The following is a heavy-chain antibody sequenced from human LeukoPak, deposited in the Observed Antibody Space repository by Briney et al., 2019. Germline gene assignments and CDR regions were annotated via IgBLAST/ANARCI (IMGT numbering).Heavy chain of an antibody. CDR2: ISGSGGST. CDR3: AKDLREYYDFWSGFVFDY. J-gene: IGHJ4*02. V-gene: IGHV3-23*01. CDR1: GFTFSSYA. D-gene: IGHD3-3*01. Sequence: GGSLRLSCAASGFTFSSYAMSWVRQAPGKGLEWVSAISGSGGSTYYADSVKGRFTISRDNSKNTLYLQMNSLRAEDTAVYYCAKDLREYYDFWSGFVFDYWGQGTLVTVSS.